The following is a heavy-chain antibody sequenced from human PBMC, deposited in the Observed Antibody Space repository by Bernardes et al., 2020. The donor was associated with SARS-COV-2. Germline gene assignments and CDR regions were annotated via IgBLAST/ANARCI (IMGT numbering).Heavy chain of an antibody. Sequence: GGSLRLSCAASGFIFSSYSMNWVRQAPGKGLEWVSYISSSGSTKYYADSVKGRFIISRDNGKNSLYLQMNSLRAEDTAVYYCARDDYVWGSYRYTRLNWFDPWGQGTLVTVSS. CDR3: ARDDYVWGSYRYTRLNWFDP. J-gene: IGHJ5*02. V-gene: IGHV3-48*01. CDR1: GFIFSSYS. D-gene: IGHD3-16*02. CDR2: ISSSGSTK.